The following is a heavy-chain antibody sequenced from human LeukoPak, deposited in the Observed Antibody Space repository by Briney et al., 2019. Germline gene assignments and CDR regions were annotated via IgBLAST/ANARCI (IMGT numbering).Heavy chain of an antibody. CDR3: ARARDGYNYYYGMDV. D-gene: IGHD5-24*01. CDR1: GGSISSYY. V-gene: IGHV4-59*01. Sequence: SETLSLTCTVSGGSISSYYWSWIRQPPGKGLEWIGYIYYSGSTNYNPSLKSRVTISEDTSKNQFSLKLSSVTAADTAVYYCARARDGYNYYYGMDVWGQGTTVTVSS. CDR2: IYYSGST. J-gene: IGHJ6*02.